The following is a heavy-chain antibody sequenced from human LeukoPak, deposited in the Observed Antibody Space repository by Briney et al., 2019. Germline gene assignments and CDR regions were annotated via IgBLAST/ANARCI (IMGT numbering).Heavy chain of an antibody. CDR1: GVSFSGYY. CDR2: INHSGST. V-gene: IGHV4-34*01. Sequence: SETLSLTCAVYGVSFSGYYWSWIRQPPGKGLEWIGEINHSGSTNYNPSLKSRVTISVDTSKNQFSLKLSSVTAADTAVYYCARTSLNDAFDIWGQGTMVTVSS. J-gene: IGHJ3*02. CDR3: ARTSLNDAFDI.